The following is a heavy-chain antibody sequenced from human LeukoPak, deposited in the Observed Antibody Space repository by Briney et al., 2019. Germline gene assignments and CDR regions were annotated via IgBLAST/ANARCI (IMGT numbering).Heavy chain of an antibody. CDR3: ARDCSGADCYSGNAFDI. D-gene: IGHD2-15*01. V-gene: IGHV1-2*02. J-gene: IGHJ3*02. Sequence: ASVKVSCKTSGYTFTDYYMQWVRQAPGQGLEWMGWINPSDGDTKSARKFQGRVTMTRDTSISTAYLELSRLTSDDTAIYYCARDCSGADCYSGNAFDIWGQGTMVTVPS. CDR2: INPSDGDT. CDR1: GYTFTDYY.